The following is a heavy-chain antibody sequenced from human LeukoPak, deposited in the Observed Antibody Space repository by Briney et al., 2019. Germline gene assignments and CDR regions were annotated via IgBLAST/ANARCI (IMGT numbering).Heavy chain of an antibody. CDR1: EFTFSNYG. CDR2: ISGGGGST. V-gene: IGHV3-23*01. J-gene: IGHJ4*02. CDR3: AKTPGTSYGSFDY. D-gene: IGHD5-18*01. Sequence: GVSLRLSCAASEFTFSNYGMSWVRQAPGKGLQWVSAISGGGGSTYYADSVKGRFTISRDNSRNTLYLQMNSLRAEDTAVYYCAKTPGTSYGSFDYWGQGTLVTVSS.